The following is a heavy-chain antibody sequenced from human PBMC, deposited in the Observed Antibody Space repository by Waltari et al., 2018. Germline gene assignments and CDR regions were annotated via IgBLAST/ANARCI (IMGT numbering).Heavy chain of an antibody. D-gene: IGHD3-10*01. J-gene: IGHJ5*02. CDR3: ARDSRLGDWFDP. CDR1: GGSISSSSYY. CDR2: IYYSGST. V-gene: IGHV4-39*07. Sequence: QLQLQESGPGLVKPSETLSLTCTVSGGSISSSSYYWGWIRQPPGKGLEWIGSIYYSGSTCYNPSLKSRVTRSVDTSKNQFSLKLSSVTAADTAVYYCARDSRLGDWFDPWGQGTLVTVSS.